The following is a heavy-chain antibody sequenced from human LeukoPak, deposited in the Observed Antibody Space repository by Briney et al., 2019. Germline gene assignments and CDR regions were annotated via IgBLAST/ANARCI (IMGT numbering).Heavy chain of an antibody. J-gene: IGHJ6*02. CDR2: ISGSGDNT. CDR3: ARDRGSGWLLAGYYYGMDV. CDR1: GFTFSSYA. Sequence: QPGGSLRLSCAASGFTFSSYAMNWVRQAPGKGLEWVSSISGSGDNTYYADSVKGRFTISRDNSQNTLYVQMNSLRAEDTAVYYCARDRGSGWLLAGYYYGMDVWGQGTTVTVSS. V-gene: IGHV3-23*01. D-gene: IGHD5-18*01.